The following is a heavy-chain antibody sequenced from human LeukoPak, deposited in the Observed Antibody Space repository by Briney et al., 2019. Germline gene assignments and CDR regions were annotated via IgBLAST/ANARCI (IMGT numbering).Heavy chain of an antibody. D-gene: IGHD1/OR15-1a*01. CDR2: IYYSGST. Sequence: PSETLSLTCTVSGGSISSGGYYWSWIRQHPGKGLEWIGYIYYSGSTYYNPSLKSRVTISVDTSKNQFSLKLSSVTAADTAVYYCARRGEHSGIDYWGQGTLVTVSS. CDR1: GGSISSGGYY. J-gene: IGHJ4*02. CDR3: ARRGEHSGIDY. V-gene: IGHV4-31*03.